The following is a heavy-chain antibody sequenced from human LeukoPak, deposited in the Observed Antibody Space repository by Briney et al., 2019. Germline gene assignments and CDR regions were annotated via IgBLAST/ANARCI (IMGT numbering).Heavy chain of an antibody. CDR3: ARDSPARTLCDY. D-gene: IGHD1-14*01. J-gene: IGHJ4*02. V-gene: IGHV3-7*04. CDR1: GFTFSSYW. Sequence: GGSLRLSCAASGFTFSSYWMSWVRQAPGKGLEWVANIKQDESEKYYVDSVKGRFTISRDNAKNSLYLQMSGLRAEDTAVYSCARDSPARTLCDYWGQGTLVTVSS. CDR2: IKQDESEK.